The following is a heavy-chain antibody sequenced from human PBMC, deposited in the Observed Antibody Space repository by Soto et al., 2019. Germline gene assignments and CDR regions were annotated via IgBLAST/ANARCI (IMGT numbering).Heavy chain of an antibody. Sequence: QVHLVQSGAEVKKPGASVKVSCKASGYTLSSFGLSWVRQAPGQGLEWMGWISAHSAITNYAQKFQGRVTMTTDTSTSTAYMELRSLRSDDTAVYYCARYIYSDGVLTYLDYWGQGTLVTASS. CDR2: ISAHSAIT. V-gene: IGHV1-18*01. CDR3: ARYIYSDGVLTYLDY. J-gene: IGHJ4*02. CDR1: GYTLSSFG. D-gene: IGHD6-13*01.